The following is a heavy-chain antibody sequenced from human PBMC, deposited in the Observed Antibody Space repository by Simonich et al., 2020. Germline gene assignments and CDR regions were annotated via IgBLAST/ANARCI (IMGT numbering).Heavy chain of an antibody. D-gene: IGHD1-1*01. CDR2: NNHSGST. CDR1: GGSFSGYY. J-gene: IGHJ4*02. CDR3: ARHLQLGPFDY. Sequence: QVQLQQWGAGLLKPSVTLSLTCAVYGGSFSGYYWSWIRQPPGKGLEWIGENNHSGSTNYNPSLKSRVTISVDTSKNQFSLKLSSVTAADTAVYYCARHLQLGPFDYWGQGTLVTVSS. V-gene: IGHV4-34*01.